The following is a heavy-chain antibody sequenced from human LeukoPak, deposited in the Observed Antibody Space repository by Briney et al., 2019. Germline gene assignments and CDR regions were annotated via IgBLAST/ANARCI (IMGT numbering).Heavy chain of an antibody. Sequence: GGSLRLSCAASGFTFSSYWMSWVRQAPGKGLEWVANIKQDGSEKYYVDSVKGRFTISRDNAKNSLYLQMNSLRAEDTAVYYCASPIVVVVAAPLGCWGQGTLVTVSS. CDR3: ASPIVVVVAAPLGC. V-gene: IGHV3-7*01. CDR1: GFTFSSYW. CDR2: IKQDGSEK. D-gene: IGHD2-15*01. J-gene: IGHJ4*02.